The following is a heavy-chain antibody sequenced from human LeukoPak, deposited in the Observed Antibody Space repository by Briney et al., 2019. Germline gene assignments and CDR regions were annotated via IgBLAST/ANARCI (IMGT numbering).Heavy chain of an antibody. CDR1: GFIFSNNG. D-gene: IGHD6-19*01. CDR2: IRYDGSNE. Sequence: GGSLRLSCAASGFIFSNNGMHWVRQAPGKGLEWVAFIRYDGSNEYYADSVKGRFTISRDNSKNTLYLQMSSLRAEDTAVYYCAKDADSGWSYFDHWGQGTLVTVSS. J-gene: IGHJ4*02. V-gene: IGHV3-30*02. CDR3: AKDADSGWSYFDH.